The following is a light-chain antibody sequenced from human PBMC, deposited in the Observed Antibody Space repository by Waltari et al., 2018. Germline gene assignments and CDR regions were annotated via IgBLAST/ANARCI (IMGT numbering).Light chain of an antibody. Sequence: IVMTQSPATVSVSPGERATLSCRASRRVRSNLAWYQQKSGQAPRLLIYGASTRATGSPARFNGSGSGTEFTLTISSLQSEDFAIYYCQQYNIWPRWTFGQGTRVEIK. V-gene: IGKV3-15*01. J-gene: IGKJ1*01. CDR1: RRVRSN. CDR2: GAS. CDR3: QQYNIWPRWT.